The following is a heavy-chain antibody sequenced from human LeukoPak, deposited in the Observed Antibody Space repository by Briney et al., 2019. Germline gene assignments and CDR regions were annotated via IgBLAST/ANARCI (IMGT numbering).Heavy chain of an antibody. CDR2: IYYSGST. V-gene: IGHV4-39*07. CDR3: ARGRIAAAGTHDY. CDR1: GFTFSSYS. D-gene: IGHD6-13*01. Sequence: GSLRLSCAASGFTFSSYSMNWVRQPPGKGLEWIGSIYYSGSTYYNPSLKSRVTISVDTSKNQCSLKLSSVTAADTAVYYCARGRIAAAGTHDYWGQGTLVTVSS. J-gene: IGHJ4*02.